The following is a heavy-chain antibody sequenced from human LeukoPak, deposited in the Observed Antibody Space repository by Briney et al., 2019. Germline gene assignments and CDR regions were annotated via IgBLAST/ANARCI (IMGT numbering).Heavy chain of an antibody. D-gene: IGHD1-26*01. CDR2: ISSNGGST. V-gene: IGHV3-64*01. CDR1: GFTFSSYA. CDR3: AREMGSDVIFDY. J-gene: IGHJ4*02. Sequence: PGGSLRPSCAASGFTFSSYAMHWVRQAPGKGLEYVSAISSNGGSTYYANSVKGRFTISRDNSKNALYLQMGSLRAEDMAVYYCAREMGSDVIFDYWGQGTLVTVSS.